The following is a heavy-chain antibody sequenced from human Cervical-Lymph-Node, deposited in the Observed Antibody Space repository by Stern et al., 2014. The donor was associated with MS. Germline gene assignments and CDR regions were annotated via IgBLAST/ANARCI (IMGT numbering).Heavy chain of an antibody. Sequence: EVQLVESGGGLVRPGGSLRLSCAASGFTFSSYDMHWVRQTPGKGLEWVSTIGVSDDTYYTDSAKGRFTISRENDKNSLYLQLNSLRVGDTAVYYCVRETDWYFDLWGRGTLVTVSA. CDR3: VRETDWYFDL. CDR1: GFTFSSYD. J-gene: IGHJ2*01. CDR2: IGVSDDT. V-gene: IGHV3-13*01.